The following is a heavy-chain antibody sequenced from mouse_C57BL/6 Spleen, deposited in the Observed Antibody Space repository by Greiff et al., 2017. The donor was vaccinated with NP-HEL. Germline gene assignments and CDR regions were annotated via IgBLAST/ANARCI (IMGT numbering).Heavy chain of an antibody. CDR1: GYAFSSSW. CDR3: ARDDYDDSY. Sequence: VQRVESGSELVKPGASVKISCKASGYAFSSSWMNWVKQRPGKGLEWIGRIYPGDGDTNYNGKFKGKATLTADKSSSTAYMQLSSLTSEDSAVYFCARDDYDDSYWGQGTLVTVSA. CDR2: IYPGDGDT. J-gene: IGHJ3*01. V-gene: IGHV1-82*01. D-gene: IGHD2-4*01.